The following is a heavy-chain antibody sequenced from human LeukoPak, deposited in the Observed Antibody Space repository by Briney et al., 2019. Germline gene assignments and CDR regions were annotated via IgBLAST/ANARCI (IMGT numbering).Heavy chain of an antibody. J-gene: IGHJ4*02. CDR2: ISGSGDST. CDR1: GFTFGSYA. V-gene: IGHV3-23*01. Sequence: GGSLRLSCAASGFTFGSYAMSWVRQAPGKGLEWVSAISGSGDSTYYADSVKGRFTISRDNSKNTLYLQINSLRAEDTAVYYCARRPTMTNTRLDYWGQGTLVTVSS. CDR3: ARRPTMTNTRLDY. D-gene: IGHD2-8*01.